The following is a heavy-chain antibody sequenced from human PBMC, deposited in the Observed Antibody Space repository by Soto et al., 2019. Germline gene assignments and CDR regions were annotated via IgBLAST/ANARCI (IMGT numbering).Heavy chain of an antibody. CDR3: ARVVSGSYLDY. V-gene: IGHV4-31*03. Sequence: QVQLQESGPGLVKSSQTLSLTCTVSGGTITTGGHFWSWIRQYPGQGLEWIGYIYYSGTTHYNPSLKSRVTISIDTSKNQFSLNLSSVTAADTAVYYCARVVSGSYLDYWGQGTLVTVSS. CDR2: IYYSGTT. J-gene: IGHJ4*02. D-gene: IGHD1-26*01. CDR1: GGTITTGGHF.